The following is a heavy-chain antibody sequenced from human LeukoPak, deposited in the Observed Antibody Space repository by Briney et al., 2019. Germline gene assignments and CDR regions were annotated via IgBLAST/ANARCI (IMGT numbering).Heavy chain of an antibody. V-gene: IGHV4-31*03. CDR1: GGSISSGAYY. D-gene: IGHD4-17*01. J-gene: IGHJ2*01. Sequence: SETLSLTCTVPGGSISSGAYYWSWIRQHPGKGLEWIGYIYNSGSAYYNPSLKSRVTISVDTSKNQISLKLSSVTAADTAVYYCARDPSYGDYPNWYFDLWGRGTLVTVSS. CDR3: ARDPSYGDYPNWYFDL. CDR2: IYNSGSA.